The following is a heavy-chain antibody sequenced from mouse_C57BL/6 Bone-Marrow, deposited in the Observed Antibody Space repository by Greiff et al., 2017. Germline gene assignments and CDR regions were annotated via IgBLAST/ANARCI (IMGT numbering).Heavy chain of an antibody. V-gene: IGHV1-61*01. D-gene: IGHD2-4*01. Sequence: QVQLKQPGAELVRPGSSVKLSCKASGYTFTSYWMDWVKQRPGQGLEWIGNIYPSDGETHYNQKFKDKATLTVDKSSSTAYMQLSSLTSEDSAVYYCARGRLRRGRYFDYWGQGTTLTVSS. CDR3: ARGRLRRGRYFDY. J-gene: IGHJ2*01. CDR1: GYTFTSYW. CDR2: IYPSDGET.